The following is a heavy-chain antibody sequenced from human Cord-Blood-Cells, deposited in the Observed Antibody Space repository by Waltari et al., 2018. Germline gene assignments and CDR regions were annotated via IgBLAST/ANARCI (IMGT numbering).Heavy chain of an antibody. V-gene: IGHV4-34*01. CDR1: GGSFSGYY. CDR3: ARGPGYSSSWYDVDYYYYMDV. J-gene: IGHJ6*03. Sequence: QVQLQQWGAGLLKPPETLALTCAVYGGSFSGYYSSWLRQHPRHGLEWIGEINHSGSTNYNPSLKSRVTISVDTSKNQFSLKLSSVTAADTAVYYCARGPGYSSSWYDVDYYYYMDVWGKGTTVTVSS. D-gene: IGHD6-13*01. CDR2: INHSGST.